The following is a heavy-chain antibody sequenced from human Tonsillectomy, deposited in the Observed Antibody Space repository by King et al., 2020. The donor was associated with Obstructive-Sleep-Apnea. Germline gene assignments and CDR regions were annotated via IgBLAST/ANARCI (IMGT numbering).Heavy chain of an antibody. V-gene: IGHV1-8*01. CDR2: MNPNSGNT. CDR3: ATGSRTFGH. D-gene: IGHD3-10*01. J-gene: IGHJ4*02. CDR1: GYTFTTYD. Sequence: QLVQSGAEVKKPGASVRVSCKASGYTFTTYDLNWVRQATGQGLEGMGWMNPNSGNTGYAQKFQDRVTMTRNTSTTTAYRELGNLGSEATAIYYCATGSRTFGHWGQGTLVTVSS.